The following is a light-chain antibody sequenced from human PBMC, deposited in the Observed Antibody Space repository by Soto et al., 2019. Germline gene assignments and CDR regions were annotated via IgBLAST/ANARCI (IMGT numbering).Light chain of an antibody. CDR1: QSISSY. J-gene: IGKJ5*01. CDR2: AAS. CDR3: QQSYSTPT. Sequence: DIQMTQYPSSLSASVGDRVTITCRVSQSISSYLNWYQQKPGKAPKLLIYAASSLQSGVPSRISGSGSGTDFTLTISSLQPEDFATYDCQQSYSTPTFGQGTRLEIK. V-gene: IGKV1-39*01.